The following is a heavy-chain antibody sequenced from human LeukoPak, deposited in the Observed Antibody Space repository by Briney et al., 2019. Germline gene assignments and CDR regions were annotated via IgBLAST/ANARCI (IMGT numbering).Heavy chain of an antibody. CDR3: ARGTFYGGNSPFAFDI. D-gene: IGHD4-23*01. V-gene: IGHV3-53*01. CDR1: GGSISGYY. J-gene: IGHJ3*02. CDR2: FYSGGSR. Sequence: ETLSLTCTVSGGSISGYYWSWVRQAPGKGLEWVSVFYSGGSRYYADSVKGRLTISRDNSKNTLYFQMNSLRAEDTAVYYCARGTFYGGNSPFAFDIWGQGTMVTVSS.